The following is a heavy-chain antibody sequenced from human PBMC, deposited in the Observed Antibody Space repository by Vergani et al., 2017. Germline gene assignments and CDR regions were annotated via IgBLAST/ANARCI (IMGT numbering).Heavy chain of an antibody. D-gene: IGHD6-13*01. CDR2: IYYSGST. Sequence: QVQLQESGPGPVKPSETLSLTCTVSGGSISSYYWSWIRQPPGKGLEWIGYIYYSGSTNYNPSLKSRVTISVDTSKNQFSLKLSSVTAADTAGYYCAGGGGMSSSWHQTYYYYYMDVWGKGTTVTGSS. CDR1: GGSISSYY. J-gene: IGHJ6*03. V-gene: IGHV4-59*01. CDR3: AGGGGMSSSWHQTYYYYYMDV.